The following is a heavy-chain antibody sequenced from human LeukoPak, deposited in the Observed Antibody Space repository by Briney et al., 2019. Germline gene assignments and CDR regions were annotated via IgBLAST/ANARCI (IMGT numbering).Heavy chain of an antibody. CDR1: GFTFSDYY. CDR2: ISSSGSTI. Sequence: PGGSLRLSCAASGFTFSDYYMSWIRQAPAKGLEWVSYISSSGSTIYYADSVKGRFTISRDNAKNSLYLQMNSLRAEDTAVYYCARKGVVALNWFDPWGQGTLVTVSS. D-gene: IGHD2-15*01. J-gene: IGHJ5*02. V-gene: IGHV3-11*01. CDR3: ARKGVVALNWFDP.